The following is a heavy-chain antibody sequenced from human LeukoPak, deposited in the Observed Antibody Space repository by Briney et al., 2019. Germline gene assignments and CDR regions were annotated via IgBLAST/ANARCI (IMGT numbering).Heavy chain of an antibody. Sequence: ASVKVSCKASGYTFTSYAMHWVRQAPGQRLEWMGWINAGNGNTKYSQKFQGRVTITRDTSACTAYMELSSLRSEDTAVYYCARDKYSGYAARGGFDYWGQGTLVTVSS. D-gene: IGHD5-12*01. CDR2: INAGNGNT. CDR3: ARDKYSGYAARGGFDY. V-gene: IGHV1-3*01. CDR1: GYTFTSYA. J-gene: IGHJ4*02.